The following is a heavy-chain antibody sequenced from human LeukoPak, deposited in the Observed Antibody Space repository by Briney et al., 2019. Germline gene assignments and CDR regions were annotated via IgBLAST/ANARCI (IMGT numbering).Heavy chain of an antibody. CDR1: GITFSSYS. D-gene: IGHD2-2*01. Sequence: GGSLRLSCVASGITFSSYSMNWVRQAPGKGLEWVSSISSSSSYIYYADSVKGRFTISRDNAKNSLYLQMNSLRAEDTAVYYCARGDRDLYCSSTSCYPVLGGQGTLVTVSS. CDR3: ARGDRDLYCSSTSCYPVL. V-gene: IGHV3-21*01. J-gene: IGHJ4*02. CDR2: ISSSSSYI.